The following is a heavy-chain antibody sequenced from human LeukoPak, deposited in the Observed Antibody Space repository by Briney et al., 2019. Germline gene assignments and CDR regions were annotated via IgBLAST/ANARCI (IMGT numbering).Heavy chain of an antibody. V-gene: IGHV4-39*01. CDR3: AIPNTNNWPFDY. CDR2: IYSVGST. Sequence: SETLSLTCTVSGGSISSSSYYWGWIRQPPGKGLEWIGSIYSVGSTYYNPSLQSRVTISVDTSKNQFSLKLTSVTAADTAVYYCAIPNTNNWPFDYWGQGTLVTVPS. J-gene: IGHJ4*02. D-gene: IGHD1-1*01. CDR1: GGSISSSSYY.